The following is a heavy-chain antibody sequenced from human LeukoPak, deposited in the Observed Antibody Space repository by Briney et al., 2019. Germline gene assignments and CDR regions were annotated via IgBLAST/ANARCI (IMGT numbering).Heavy chain of an antibody. J-gene: IGHJ4*02. CDR3: AREREYSSSSTFDY. Sequence: GGSLRLSCAASGFTFSSYAMHWVRQAPGKGLEWVAVISYDGSNKYYADSVKGRFTISRDNSKNTLYLQMNSLRAEDTAVYYCAREREYSSSSTFDYWGQGTLVTVSS. D-gene: IGHD6-6*01. V-gene: IGHV3-30*04. CDR1: GFTFSSYA. CDR2: ISYDGSNK.